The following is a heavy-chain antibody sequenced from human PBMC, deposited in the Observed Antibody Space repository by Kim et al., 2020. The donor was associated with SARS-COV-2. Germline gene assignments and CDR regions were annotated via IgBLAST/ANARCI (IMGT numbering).Heavy chain of an antibody. J-gene: IGHJ4*02. V-gene: IGHV4-30-2*01. D-gene: IGHD4-4*01. Sequence: STYYNPSHKSRVIISVDRSKNQFSRKLSSVTAADTAVYYCAKDFDTVTNYWGQGTLVTVSS. CDR2: ST. CDR3: AKDFDTVTNY.